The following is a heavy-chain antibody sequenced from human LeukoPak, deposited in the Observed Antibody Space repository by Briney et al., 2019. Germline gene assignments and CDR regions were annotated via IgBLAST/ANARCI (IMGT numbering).Heavy chain of an antibody. J-gene: IGHJ4*02. CDR2: MNPNSGNT. CDR3: ARLADYGDGEDY. CDR1: GYTFTSYD. D-gene: IGHD4-17*01. V-gene: IGHV1-8*03. Sequence: ASVKVSCKASGYTFTSYDINWVRQATGQGLEWMGWMNPNSGNTGYAQKFQGRVTITRNTSISTAYMELSSLRSEDTAVYHCARLADYGDGEDYWGQGTLVTVSS.